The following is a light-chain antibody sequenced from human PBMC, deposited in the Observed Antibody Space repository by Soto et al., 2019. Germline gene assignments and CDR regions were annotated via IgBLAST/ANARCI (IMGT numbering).Light chain of an antibody. J-gene: IGKJ1*01. V-gene: IGKV1-5*01. CDR1: QSISSW. Sequence: DIQMTKSPSTLSAPVGDRVTITFRASQSISSWLAWYQQKPGKAPKLLIYDASSLESGVPSRFSGSGSGTDFTLTISRLEPEDFAVYYSQQYGSSGTFGQGTKVDI. CDR3: QQYGSSGT. CDR2: DAS.